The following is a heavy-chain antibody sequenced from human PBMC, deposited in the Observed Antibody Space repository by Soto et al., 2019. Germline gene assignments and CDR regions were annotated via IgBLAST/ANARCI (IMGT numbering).Heavy chain of an antibody. CDR2: VFHTGNT. V-gene: IGHV4-4*02. CDR1: GDSMTRSVW. Sequence: SETLSLTCAVSGDSMTRSVWWTWVRQPPGKGLEWIGEVFHTGNTNYNPSLKSRVTMSVDKSTNEFSLKVTSVTAADTAIYYCARRAWVRFDYWGQGALVTVSS. CDR3: ARRAWVRFDY. J-gene: IGHJ4*02. D-gene: IGHD7-27*01.